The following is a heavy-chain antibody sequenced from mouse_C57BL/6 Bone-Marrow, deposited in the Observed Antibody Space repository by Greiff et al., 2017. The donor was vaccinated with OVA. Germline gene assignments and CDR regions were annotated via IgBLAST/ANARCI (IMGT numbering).Heavy chain of an antibody. D-gene: IGHD2-5*01. V-gene: IGHV1-63*01. CDR1: GYTFTNYW. Sequence: VHLVESGAELVRPGTSVKMSCKASGYTFTNYWIGWAKQRPGHGLEWIGDIYPGGGYTNYNAKFKGKATLTADKSSSTAYMQFSSLTSEDSAIYYCVYSNYEVDYWGQGTTLTVSS. CDR3: VYSNYEVDY. J-gene: IGHJ2*01. CDR2: IYPGGGYT.